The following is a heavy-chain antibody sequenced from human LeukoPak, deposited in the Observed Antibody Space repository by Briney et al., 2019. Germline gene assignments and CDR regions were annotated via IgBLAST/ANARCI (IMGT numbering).Heavy chain of an antibody. Sequence: ASVKVSCKASGYTFTGYYMHWVRQAPGQGLEWMGWINPNSGGTNYAQKFQGRVTMTRDTSISTAYMELSRLRSDDTAVYYCARDRCSGGSCYADEYFQHWGQSTLVTVSS. CDR3: ARDRCSGGSCYADEYFQH. CDR2: INPNSGGT. D-gene: IGHD2-15*01. J-gene: IGHJ1*01. V-gene: IGHV1-2*02. CDR1: GYTFTGYY.